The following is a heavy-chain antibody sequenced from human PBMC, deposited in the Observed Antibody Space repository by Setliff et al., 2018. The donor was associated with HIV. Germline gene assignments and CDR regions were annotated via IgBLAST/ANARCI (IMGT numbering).Heavy chain of an antibody. J-gene: IGHJ4*02. Sequence: PGGSLRLSCAASGFTFSSFVMTWVRQAPGKGLEWVSTISSDHNTYYPDSVRGRFTVSRDNSKNTLYLQMNSLRAEDTAVYYCARELPWSRYCGREEEDYWGQGTLVTVSS. CDR2: ISSDHNT. CDR1: GFTFSSFV. CDR3: ARELPWSRYCGREEEDY. V-gene: IGHV3-23*01. D-gene: IGHD1-26*01.